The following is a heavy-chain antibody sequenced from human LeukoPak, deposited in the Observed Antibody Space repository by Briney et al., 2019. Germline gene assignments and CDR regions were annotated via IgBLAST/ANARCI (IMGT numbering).Heavy chain of an antibody. CDR3: ARGSWLDP. V-gene: IGHV4-39*07. CDR1: GGSINSGGYY. CDR2: INHSGST. J-gene: IGHJ5*02. Sequence: SETLSLTCTVSGGSINSGGYYWAWIRQPPGKGLEWIGEINHSGSTNYNPSLKSRVTISVDTSKNQFSLKLSSVTAADTAVYYCARGSWLDPWGQGTLVTVSS.